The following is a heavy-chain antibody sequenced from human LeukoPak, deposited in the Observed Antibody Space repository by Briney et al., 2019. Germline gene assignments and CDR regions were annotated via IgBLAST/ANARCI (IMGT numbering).Heavy chain of an antibody. J-gene: IGHJ4*02. Sequence: GGSLRLSCAASGFTFSSYAMHWVRQAPGKGLEYVSAISSNGGSKYYADSVKGRFTISRDNSKNTLYLQMGSLRAEDMAVYYCTRSSAYYDILTGDFDYWGQGTLVTVSS. CDR2: ISSNGGSK. V-gene: IGHV3-64*02. D-gene: IGHD3-9*01. CDR1: GFTFSSYA. CDR3: TRSSAYYDILTGDFDY.